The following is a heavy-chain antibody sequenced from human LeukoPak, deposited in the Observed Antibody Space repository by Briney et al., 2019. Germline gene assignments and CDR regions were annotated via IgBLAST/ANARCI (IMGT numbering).Heavy chain of an antibody. Sequence: SETLSLTCAVYGGSFSGYYWSWIRQPPGKGLEWIGEINRNGSTNYNPSLKSHVTISVDTSKNQFSLKLRSVTAADTAVYYCARVGGWYPYYYYYYMDVWGKGTTVTVSS. CDR1: GGSFSGYY. J-gene: IGHJ6*03. V-gene: IGHV4-34*01. CDR3: ARVGGWYPYYYYYYMDV. D-gene: IGHD2-15*01. CDR2: INRNGST.